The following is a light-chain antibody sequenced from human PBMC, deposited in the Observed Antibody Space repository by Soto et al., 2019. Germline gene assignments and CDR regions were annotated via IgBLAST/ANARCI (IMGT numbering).Light chain of an antibody. Sequence: QSVLTQPPSVSAAPGQKVTISCSGSSSNIGGNSVSWDQQLPGTAPKLLIYDDNKRPSGIPDRFSGSKSGTSATLGITGFQTGDEADYYCASWDSSLRAYDFGNASKVTV. CDR1: SSNIGGNS. J-gene: IGLJ1*01. CDR3: ASWDSSLRAYD. V-gene: IGLV1-51*01. CDR2: DDN.